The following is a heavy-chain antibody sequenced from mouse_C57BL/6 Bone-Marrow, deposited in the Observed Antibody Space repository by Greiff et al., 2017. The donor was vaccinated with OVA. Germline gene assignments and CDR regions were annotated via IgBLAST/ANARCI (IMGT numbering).Heavy chain of an antibody. J-gene: IGHJ2*01. Sequence: QVQLQQSGAELARPGASVKMSCKASGYTFTSYTMHWVKQRPGQGLEWIGYINPSSGYTKYNQKFKDKATLTADKSSNTAYMQLSSLTSKDTAVYYCARRGKNGIDYWGQGTTLTVSS. CDR3: ARRGKNGIDY. D-gene: IGHD1-3*01. V-gene: IGHV1-4*01. CDR2: INPSSGYT. CDR1: GYTFTSYT.